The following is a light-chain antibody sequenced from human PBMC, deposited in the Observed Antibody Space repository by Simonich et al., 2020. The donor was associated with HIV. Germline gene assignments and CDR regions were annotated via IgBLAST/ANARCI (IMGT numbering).Light chain of an antibody. Sequence: DIVMTQSPDSLAVSLGERATLNFKSCQSVLYSSNNKNYLAWYQQKPGQPPKLRIYWESTRESGVPDRFSGSGSGTDFPLTISSLQAEDVAVYYCQQYYSTPPITFGGGTKVEIK. CDR2: WES. CDR1: QSVLYSSNNKNY. V-gene: IGKV4-1*01. CDR3: QQYYSTPPIT. J-gene: IGKJ4*01.